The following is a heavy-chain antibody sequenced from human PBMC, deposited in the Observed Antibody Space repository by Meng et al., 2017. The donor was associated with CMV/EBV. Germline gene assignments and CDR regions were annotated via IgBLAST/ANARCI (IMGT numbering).Heavy chain of an antibody. CDR3: AKSGELQYYFDY. D-gene: IGHD1-26*01. J-gene: IGHJ4*02. V-gene: IGHV3-30-3*02. CDR1: GFTFSSYA. CDR2: ISYDGSNK. Sequence: GESLKISCAASGFTFSSYAMHWVRQAPGKGLEWVAVISYDGSNKYYADSVKGRFTISRDNSKNTLYLQMNSLRAEDTAVYYCAKSGELQYYFDYWGQGTLVTVSS.